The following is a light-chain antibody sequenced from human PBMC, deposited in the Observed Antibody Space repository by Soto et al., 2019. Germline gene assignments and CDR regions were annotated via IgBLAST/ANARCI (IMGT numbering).Light chain of an antibody. CDR2: AAS. Sequence: DIQMTQSPSSLSASVGDRVTITCRASQSISSYLGWYQQKPGKVPKILIYAASSMQSGVPSRFSGSGSGTDFTLTISSLQPEDFATYHCQQSYSSPYTFGQGTKLEIK. CDR3: QQSYSSPYT. V-gene: IGKV1-39*01. J-gene: IGKJ2*01. CDR1: QSISSY.